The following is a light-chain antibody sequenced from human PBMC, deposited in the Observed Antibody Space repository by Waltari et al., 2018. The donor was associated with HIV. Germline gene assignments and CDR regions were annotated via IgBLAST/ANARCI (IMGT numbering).Light chain of an antibody. CDR2: LNSDGSH. Sequence: QLVLTQSPSASASLGASVKPTCTLSSGHSSYVIAWHQQQPKKGPRYLMKLNSDGSHFKGDGIPDRFSGSSSGAECYLTISSLQSEDEADYYCQTWGTGIVVFGGGTKLTVL. CDR1: SGHSSYV. V-gene: IGLV4-69*01. CDR3: QTWGTGIVV. J-gene: IGLJ2*01.